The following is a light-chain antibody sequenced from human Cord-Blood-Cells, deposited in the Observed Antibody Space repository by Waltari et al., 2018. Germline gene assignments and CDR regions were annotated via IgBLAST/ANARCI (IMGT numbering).Light chain of an antibody. Sequence: DIQMTQSPSSLSASVGDRVTITCRASPSISSYLNWYQQKPGKAPKLLIYAESSLQSGVPSRFSGSGSGTDFTLTISSLQPEDFATYYCQQSYSTLWTFGQGTKVEIK. V-gene: IGKV1-39*01. CDR1: PSISSY. CDR2: AES. J-gene: IGKJ1*01. CDR3: QQSYSTLWT.